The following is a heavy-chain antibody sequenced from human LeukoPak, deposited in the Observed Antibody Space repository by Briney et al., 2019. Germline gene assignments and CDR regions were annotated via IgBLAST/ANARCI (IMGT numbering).Heavy chain of an antibody. CDR1: GFTFSSYA. D-gene: IGHD3-22*01. Sequence: PGGSLRLSCAASGFTFSSYAMSWVRQAPGKGLEWVSAISGSGGSTYYADSVKGRFTISRDNSKNTVYLQMNSLRAEDTAVYYCAKAGYYDSSGYYYSPYYFDYWGQGTLVTVSS. CDR3: AKAGYYDSSGYYYSPYYFDY. V-gene: IGHV3-23*01. J-gene: IGHJ4*02. CDR2: ISGSGGST.